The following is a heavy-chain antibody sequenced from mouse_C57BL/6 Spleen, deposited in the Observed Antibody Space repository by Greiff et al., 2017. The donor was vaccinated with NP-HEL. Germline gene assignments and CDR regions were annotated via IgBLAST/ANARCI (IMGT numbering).Heavy chain of an antibody. Sequence: EVQLQQSGPELVKPGASVKISCKASGYTFTDYYMNWVKQSHGKSLEWIGDINPNNGGTSYNQKFKGKATLTVDKSSSTAYMELRSLTSEDSAVYYCARFRRYYGSSYYFDYWGQGTTLTVSS. D-gene: IGHD1-1*01. CDR2: INPNNGGT. J-gene: IGHJ2*01. V-gene: IGHV1-26*01. CDR1: GYTFTDYY. CDR3: ARFRRYYGSSYYFDY.